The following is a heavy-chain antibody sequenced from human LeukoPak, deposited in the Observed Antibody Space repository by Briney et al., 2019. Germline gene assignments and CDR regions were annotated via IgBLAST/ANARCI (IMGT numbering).Heavy chain of an antibody. V-gene: IGHV4-38-2*01. Sequence: SETLSLTCAVSRYSISNGYYWVRIRQPPGRGLEWIGSLYHSDSAYYNTSLRSRVSMSEDTSKNQFSLTLSFVTAADTAVYYCARQHDSYYYYYIDVWGSGTTVTVSS. J-gene: IGHJ6*03. CDR1: RYSISNGYY. CDR3: ARQHDSYYYYYIDV. CDR2: LYHSDSA.